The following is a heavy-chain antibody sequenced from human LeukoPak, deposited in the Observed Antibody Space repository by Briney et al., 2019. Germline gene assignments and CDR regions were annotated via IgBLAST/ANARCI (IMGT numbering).Heavy chain of an antibody. CDR2: IYPGDSDT. V-gene: IGHV5-51*01. J-gene: IGHJ4*02. D-gene: IGHD1-26*01. Sequence: GESLKISRKGSGYNFNSYWIGWVRQMPGKGLGWLGIIYPGDSDTSYSPSFQGQVTISANKSISTAYLQWSTLKASDTAMYFCARRIGSSRSLDFWGQGTLVTVSS. CDR3: ARRIGSSRSLDF. CDR1: GYNFNSYW.